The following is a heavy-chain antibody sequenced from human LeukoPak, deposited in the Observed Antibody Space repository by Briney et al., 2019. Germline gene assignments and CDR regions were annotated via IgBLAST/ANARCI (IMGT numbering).Heavy chain of an antibody. V-gene: IGHV3-15*01. CDR2: IKSKTDGGTT. D-gene: IGHD2-15*01. J-gene: IGHJ3*02. CDR1: GFTFSNAW. CDR3: ARDQIGSGKNAFDI. Sequence: PGGSLRLSCAASGFTFSNAWMSWVRQAPGKGLEWVGRIKSKTDGGTTEYAASVKGRFTISRDDSKSIAYLQMNSLKTGDTAVYYCARDQIGSGKNAFDIWGQGTMVTVSS.